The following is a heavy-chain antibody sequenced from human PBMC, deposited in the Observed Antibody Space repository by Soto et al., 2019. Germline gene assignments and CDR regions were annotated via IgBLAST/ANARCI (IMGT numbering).Heavy chain of an antibody. J-gene: IGHJ4*02. Sequence: QITLKESGPTLVKPTQTLTLTCTFSGFSLTTSGVGVGWIRQPPGKALEWLALIYWDDDKRYTPSLESRLTITRDTSKNQIVLKMGTMDPVDTATYYCADRYDWGFSSGGYYFDYWGQGALVTVSS. V-gene: IGHV2-5*02. CDR1: GFSLTTSGVG. CDR3: ADRYDWGFSSGGYYFDY. CDR2: IYWDDDK. D-gene: IGHD3-16*01.